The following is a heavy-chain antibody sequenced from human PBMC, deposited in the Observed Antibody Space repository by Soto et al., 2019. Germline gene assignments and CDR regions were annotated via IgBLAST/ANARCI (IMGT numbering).Heavy chain of an antibody. CDR2: IYYSGST. D-gene: IGHD3-3*01. CDR3: ARHGPFFSHYAMDV. J-gene: IGHJ6*02. V-gene: IGHV4-39*01. CDR1: GGSISSSSSY. Sequence: SETLSLTCTVSGGSISSSSSYWGWIRQPPGKGLEWIGNIYYSGSTYYNPSLKSRVTISVDTSKNQFSLKLSSVTAADTAVYYCARHGPFFSHYAMDVWGQGTTVTVSS.